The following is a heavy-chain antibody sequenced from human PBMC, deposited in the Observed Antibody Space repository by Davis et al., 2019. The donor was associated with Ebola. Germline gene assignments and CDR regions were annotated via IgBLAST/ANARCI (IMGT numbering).Heavy chain of an antibody. Sequence: ASVKVSCKASGYTFTSYDINWVRQATGQGLEWMGWMNPNSGNTGYAQKFQGRVTMTRNTSISTAYMELSSLKSEDTAVYYCAGIYGDYYYYYGMDVWGQGTTVTVSS. V-gene: IGHV1-8*01. CDR1: GYTFTSYD. D-gene: IGHD4-17*01. J-gene: IGHJ6*02. CDR3: AGIYGDYYYYYGMDV. CDR2: MNPNSGNT.